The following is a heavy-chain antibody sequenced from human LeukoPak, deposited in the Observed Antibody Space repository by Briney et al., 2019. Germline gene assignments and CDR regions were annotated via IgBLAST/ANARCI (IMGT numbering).Heavy chain of an antibody. Sequence: GGSLRLSCAASGFTSSSYTMAWVRQAPGKGLEWVSSISGSSTYIYSADSVKGRFTISRDNAMNSLYLQMSSLTVDDTAVYYCAREVERLGSWGQGTLVTVSS. CDR2: ISGSSTYI. CDR3: AREVERLGS. D-gene: IGHD1-1*01. J-gene: IGHJ5*01. V-gene: IGHV3-21*01. CDR1: GFTSSSYT.